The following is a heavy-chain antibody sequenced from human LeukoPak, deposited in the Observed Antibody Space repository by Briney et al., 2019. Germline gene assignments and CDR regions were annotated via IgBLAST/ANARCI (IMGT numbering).Heavy chain of an antibody. Sequence: GGSLTLSCAASGCTVSSNYRSWLRQAPGKGLEWLAFIYSGGSTYYPESVKRRFTISRDNSKNTLYLQMSSLRAPDTDLYYCAKDSSLGYYDILTGQGFYYGMAVWGQGTTVTVSS. D-gene: IGHD3-9*01. CDR2: IYSGGST. V-gene: IGHV3-66*02. J-gene: IGHJ6*02. CDR3: AKDSSLGYYDILTGQGFYYGMAV. CDR1: GCTVSSNY.